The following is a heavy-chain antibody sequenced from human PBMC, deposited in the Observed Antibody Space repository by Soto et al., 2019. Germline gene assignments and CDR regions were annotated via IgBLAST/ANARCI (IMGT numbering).Heavy chain of an antibody. CDR1: GFTFSSYD. J-gene: IGHJ3*02. CDR2: IGTAGDT. CDR3: ARDGSMIGAYDI. D-gene: IGHD3-16*01. Sequence: EVQLVESGGGLVQPGGSLRVSCAASGFTFSSYDMHWVRQATGKGLEWVSAIGTAGDTYYPGSVKGRFTISRENAKNSLYLQMNSLRAGDTAVYYCARDGSMIGAYDIWGEGTMVTVSS. V-gene: IGHV3-13*04.